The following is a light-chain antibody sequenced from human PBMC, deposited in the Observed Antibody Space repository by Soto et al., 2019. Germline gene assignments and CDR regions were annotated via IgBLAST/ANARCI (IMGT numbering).Light chain of an antibody. CDR3: QQLKSYPYT. V-gene: IGKV1-9*01. Sequence: DIQLTQSPSFLSASVGERVTIICRASQGISDYFAWYQQKPGKAPKLLIYGVSSLQSGVPSRFSVSGSGTQFTLTINSLQPEDFATYYCQQLKSYPYTFGQGTKVEIK. CDR2: GVS. CDR1: QGISDY. J-gene: IGKJ2*01.